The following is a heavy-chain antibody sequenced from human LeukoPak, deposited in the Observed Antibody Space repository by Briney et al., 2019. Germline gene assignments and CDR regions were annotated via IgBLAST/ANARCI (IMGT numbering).Heavy chain of an antibody. J-gene: IGHJ3*02. V-gene: IGHV3-11*01. Sequence: GGSLRLSCAASGFTFSDSYMNWIRQAPGKGLEWISYISSSGSTIYYADSVKGRFTISRDNAKNSLNLQMNSLRAEDTAVYYCASYCGGDCSNAFDIWGQGTLVTVSS. D-gene: IGHD2-21*02. CDR3: ASYCGGDCSNAFDI. CDR2: ISSSGSTI. CDR1: GFTFSDSY.